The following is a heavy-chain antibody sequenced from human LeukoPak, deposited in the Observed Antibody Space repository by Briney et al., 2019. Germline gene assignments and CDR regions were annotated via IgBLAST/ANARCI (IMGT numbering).Heavy chain of an antibody. CDR1: GGSISSSSYY. D-gene: IGHD3-10*01. V-gene: IGHV4-39*07. J-gene: IGHJ5*02. CDR2: IYYSGST. Sequence: SETLSLTCTVSGGSISSSSYYWGWIRQPPGKGPEWIGSIYYSGSTYYNPSLKSRVTISVDTSKNQFSLKLSPVTAADTAVYYCAREYYPPTEGWFDPWGQGTLVTVSS. CDR3: AREYYPPTEGWFDP.